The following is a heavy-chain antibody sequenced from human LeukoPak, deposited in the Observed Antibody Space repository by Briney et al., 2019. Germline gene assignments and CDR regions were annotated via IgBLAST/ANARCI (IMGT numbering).Heavy chain of an antibody. CDR3: ARVNFQYTFYMDV. V-gene: IGHV4-61*02. Sequence: SETLSLTCTVSGGSISSGSYYWSWIRQPAGKGLEWIGRIYTSGSTNYNPSLKSRVTISVDTSKNQFSLKLSSVTAADTAVYYCARVNFQYTFYMDVWGKGTTVTVSS. CDR1: GGSISSGSYY. J-gene: IGHJ6*03. D-gene: IGHD2-2*02. CDR2: IYTSGST.